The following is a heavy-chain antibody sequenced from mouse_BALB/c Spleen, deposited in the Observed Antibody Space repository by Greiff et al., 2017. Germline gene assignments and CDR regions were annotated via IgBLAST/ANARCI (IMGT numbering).Heavy chain of an antibody. J-gene: IGHJ4*01. CDR2: ISSGSSTI. Sequence: EVKLVESGGGLVQPGGSRKLSCAASGFTFSSFGMHWVRQAPEKGLEWVAYISSGSSTIYYADTVKGRFTISRDNPKNTLFLQMTSLRSEDTAMYDCARGESYAMDYWGQGTSVTVSS. CDR1: GFTFSSFG. V-gene: IGHV5-17*02. CDR3: ARGESYAMDY.